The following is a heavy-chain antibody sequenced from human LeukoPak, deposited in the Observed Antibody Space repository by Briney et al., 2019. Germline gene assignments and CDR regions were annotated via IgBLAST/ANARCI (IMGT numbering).Heavy chain of an antibody. V-gene: IGHV5-51*01. Sequence: GESLKISCKGSGYNFASYWIGWVRQMPGKGLEWMGIIYPGDSDTRYSPSFQGQVTISADKSISTAYLQWSSLKASDTAMYYCARQSFTHTDIVGRINWFDPWGQGTLVTVSS. CDR2: IYPGDSDT. J-gene: IGHJ5*02. D-gene: IGHD2-21*01. CDR3: ARQSFTHTDIVGRINWFDP. CDR1: GYNFASYW.